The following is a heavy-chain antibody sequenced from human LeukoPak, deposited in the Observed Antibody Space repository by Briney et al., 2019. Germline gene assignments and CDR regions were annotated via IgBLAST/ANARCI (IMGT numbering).Heavy chain of an antibody. CDR3: ARIYYFGDNNWRYFDN. CDR2: IDPDGSEK. D-gene: IGHD3-10*01. CDR1: GFTFNSYW. J-gene: IGHJ4*02. V-gene: IGHV3-7*01. Sequence: PGGSLRLSCAASGFTFNSYWMSWVRQAPGKGLEWVANIDPDGSEKQYGDSVKGRFTTSRDNAKNSLYLQMNSLRAEDTAIYYCARIYYFGDNNWRYFDNWGQGTLVTVFS.